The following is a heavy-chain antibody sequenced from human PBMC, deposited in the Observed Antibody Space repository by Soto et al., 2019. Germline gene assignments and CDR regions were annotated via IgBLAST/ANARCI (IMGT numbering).Heavy chain of an antibody. CDR3: AGGRCSGGSCRPMDV. CDR1: GFTVSTNY. V-gene: IGHV3-30-3*01. J-gene: IGHJ6*02. D-gene: IGHD2-15*01. CDR2: ISYDGNNK. Sequence: PGGSLRLSCAASGFTVSTNYMNWFRQAPGKGLDWVAVISYDGNNKYSADSVKGRFTISRDNSKNTLYLQMNSLRAEDTAVYYCAGGRCSGGSCRPMDVWGQGTTVTVSS.